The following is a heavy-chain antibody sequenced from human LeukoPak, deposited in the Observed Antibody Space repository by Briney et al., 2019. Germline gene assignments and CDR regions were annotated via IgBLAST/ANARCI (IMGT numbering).Heavy chain of an antibody. V-gene: IGHV3-21*01. CDR3: ARDKFDHYDFWSGYFGY. CDR2: ISSSSYI. J-gene: IGHJ4*02. CDR1: GFTFSSYS. D-gene: IGHD3-3*01. Sequence: PGGSLRLSCAASGFTFSSYSMNWVRQAPGKGLEWVSSISSSSYIYYADSVKGRFTISRDNAKNSLYLQMNSLRAEDTAVYYCARDKFDHYDFWSGYFGYWGQGTLVTVSS.